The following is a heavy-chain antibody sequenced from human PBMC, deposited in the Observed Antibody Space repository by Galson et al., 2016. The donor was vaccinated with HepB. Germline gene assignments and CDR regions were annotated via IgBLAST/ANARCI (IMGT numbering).Heavy chain of an antibody. J-gene: IGHJ4*02. CDR3: AREAIAVAKNFDY. D-gene: IGHD6-19*01. Sequence: SLRLSCAASGFTFGDYAMSWFRQAPGKGLEYVANIQQDGNKRYYVASVRGRFTISRDNAKNSLYLQMNSLRAEDTAVYYRAREAIAVAKNFDYWGQGTLVTVSS. CDR2: IQQDGNKR. CDR1: GFTFGDYA. V-gene: IGHV3-7*03.